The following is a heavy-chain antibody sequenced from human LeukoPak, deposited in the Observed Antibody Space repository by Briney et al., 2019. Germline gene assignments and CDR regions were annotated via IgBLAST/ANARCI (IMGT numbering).Heavy chain of an antibody. V-gene: IGHV3-33*01. D-gene: IGHD1-1*01. J-gene: IGHJ3*02. Sequence: GGSLRLSCAASGLTFSSYGMHWVRQAPGRGLEWVAVIWYDGSNKYYADSVKGRFTISRDNSKNTLYLQMNSLRAEDTAVYYCARSGLGTAAFDIWGQGTMVTVSS. CDR3: ARSGLGTAAFDI. CDR1: GLTFSSYG. CDR2: IWYDGSNK.